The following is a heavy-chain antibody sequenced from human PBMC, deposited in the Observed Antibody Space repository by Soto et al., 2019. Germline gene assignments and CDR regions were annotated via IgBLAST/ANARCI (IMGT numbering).Heavy chain of an antibody. V-gene: IGHV3-9*01. D-gene: IGHD6-19*01. Sequence: GGSLRLSCAASGFTFDDYAMHWVRQAPGKGLEWVSGISWNSGSIGYADSVKGRFTISRDNAKNSLYLQMNSLRAGDTALYYCARRRSGSARDKRFFDYWGQGTLVTVSS. CDR2: ISWNSGSI. CDR3: ARRRSGSARDKRFFDY. CDR1: GFTFDDYA. J-gene: IGHJ4*02.